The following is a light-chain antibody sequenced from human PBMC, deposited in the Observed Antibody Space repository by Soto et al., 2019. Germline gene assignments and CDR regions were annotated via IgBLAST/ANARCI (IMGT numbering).Light chain of an antibody. Sequence: QPVLTQSPSASASLGASVKLTCTLRSGHSTYAIAWHEQQPEKGPRYLMKLDSDGSHSKGDGIPDRFSGSSSGAERYLTISSLQSEDDADYYCQTWATGPDWVFGGGTKLIVL. CDR2: LDSDGSH. J-gene: IGLJ3*02. CDR3: QTWATGPDWV. V-gene: IGLV4-69*01. CDR1: SGHSTYA.